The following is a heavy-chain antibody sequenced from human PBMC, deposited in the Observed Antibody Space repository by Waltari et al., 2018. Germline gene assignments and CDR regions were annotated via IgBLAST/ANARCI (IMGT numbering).Heavy chain of an antibody. CDR3: ARSGHYDFWSGYYPLNWFDP. D-gene: IGHD3-3*01. CDR1: GGSFSGYY. J-gene: IGHJ5*02. Sequence: QVQLQQWGAGLLKPSETLSLTCAVYGGSFSGYYWSWIRQPPGKGLEWIGEINHRGSTNYNPSLKSRVTISVDTSKNQFSLKLSSVTAADTAVYYCARSGHYDFWSGYYPLNWFDPWGQGTLVTVSS. CDR2: INHRGST. V-gene: IGHV4-34*01.